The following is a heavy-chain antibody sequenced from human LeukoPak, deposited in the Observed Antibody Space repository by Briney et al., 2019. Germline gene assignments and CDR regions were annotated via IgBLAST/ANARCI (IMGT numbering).Heavy chain of an antibody. J-gene: IGHJ4*02. CDR1: GFTFDDYA. V-gene: IGHV3-9*01. D-gene: IGHD6-19*01. CDR2: ISWNSGSI. Sequence: GGSLRLSCAASGFTFDDYAMHWVRHAPGKGLEWVSGISWNSGSIGYADSVKGRFTISRDNAKNSLYLQMNSLRAEDTALYYCAKASPPRYSSGNYYFDYWGQGTLVTVSS. CDR3: AKASPPRYSSGNYYFDY.